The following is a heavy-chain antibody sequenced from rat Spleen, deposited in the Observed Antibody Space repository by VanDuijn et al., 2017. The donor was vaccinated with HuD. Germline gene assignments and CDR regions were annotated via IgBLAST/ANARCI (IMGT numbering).Heavy chain of an antibody. CDR1: GFTFSSYW. V-gene: IGHV5-25*01. D-gene: IGHD1-1*01. CDR3: ASLLQWSPFDY. CDR2: ITPDGDHT. Sequence: EVQLVESGGGFVQPGRSLKLSCAASGFTFSSYWMYWVRQAPGKGLEWVSSITPDGDHTYYPDSVKGRFTISRDNAKSTLYLQIDSLRSEDTATYYCASLLQWSPFDYWGQGVMVTVSS. J-gene: IGHJ2*01.